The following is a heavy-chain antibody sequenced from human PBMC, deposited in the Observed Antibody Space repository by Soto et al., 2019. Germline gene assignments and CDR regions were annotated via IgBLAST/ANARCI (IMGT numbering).Heavy chain of an antibody. V-gene: IGHV1-18*01. D-gene: IGHD3-10*01. J-gene: IGHJ5*02. CDR2: TVAGSGNR. CDR3: TRVAGYGSGSRHVDT. CDR1: GYAFMSYG. Sequence: QVQLMQSGAEVKKPGASVTLSCKTSGYAFMSYGLSWVRLAPGQGLEWMGWTVAGSGNRIYAQKFQDRINMNIDTSTNTGYMELRRLRSDDSALYFCTRVAGYGSGSRHVDTWGQGTLVTVSS.